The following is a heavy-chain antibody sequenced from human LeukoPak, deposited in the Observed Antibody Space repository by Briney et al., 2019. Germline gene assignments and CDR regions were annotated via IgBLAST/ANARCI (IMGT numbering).Heavy chain of an antibody. CDR1: GFTVSSNY. CDR3: ARGTYYDSSGYYIFDY. J-gene: IGHJ4*02. CDR2: INHSGST. V-gene: IGHV4-34*01. Sequence: GSLRLSCAASGFTVSSNYMSWVRQPPGKGLEWIGEINHSGSTNYNPSLKSRVTISVDTSKNQFSLKLSSVTAADTAVYYCARGTYYDSSGYYIFDYWGQGTLVTVSS. D-gene: IGHD3-22*01.